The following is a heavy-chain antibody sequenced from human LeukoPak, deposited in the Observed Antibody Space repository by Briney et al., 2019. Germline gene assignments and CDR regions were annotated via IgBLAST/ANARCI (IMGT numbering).Heavy chain of an antibody. CDR1: GFTFSSYG. Sequence: GGSLRLSCAASGFTFSSYGMHWVRQAPGKGLEWVAVISYDGSNKYYADSVKGRFTISRDNAKNSLYLQMNSLRAEDTAVYYCARDNYYGSGSYAFDIWGQGTMVTVSS. J-gene: IGHJ3*02. D-gene: IGHD3-10*01. CDR2: ISYDGSNK. V-gene: IGHV3-30*03. CDR3: ARDNYYGSGSYAFDI.